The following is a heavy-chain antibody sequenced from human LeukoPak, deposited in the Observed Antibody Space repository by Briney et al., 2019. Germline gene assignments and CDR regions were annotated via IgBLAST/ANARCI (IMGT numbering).Heavy chain of an antibody. J-gene: IGHJ4*02. CDR1: GFTFSSYS. V-gene: IGHV3-21*01. Sequence: GGSLRLSCAASGFTFSSYSMDWVRQAPGKGLEWVSSISSSSSYIYYADSVKGRFTISRDNAKNSLYLQMNSLRAEDTAVYYCARGSTNYDILTGYYLLWGQGTLVTVSS. CDR3: ARGSTNYDILTGYYLL. CDR2: ISSSSSYI. D-gene: IGHD3-9*01.